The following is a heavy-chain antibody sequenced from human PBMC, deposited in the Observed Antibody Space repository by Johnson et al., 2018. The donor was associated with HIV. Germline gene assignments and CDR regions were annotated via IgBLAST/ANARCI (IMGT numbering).Heavy chain of an antibody. J-gene: IGHJ3*02. CDR2: IRYDGSNK. V-gene: IGHV3-30*02. CDR1: GFTFSSYG. CDR3: AKDQWELLADDEDAFDI. D-gene: IGHD1-26*01. Sequence: VQLVESGGGVVQPGGSLRLSCAASGFTFSSYGMHWVRQAPGKGLEWVAFIRYDGSNKYYADSVKGRFTISRDNSKNTLYLQMNSLRAEDTAVYYCAKDQWELLADDEDAFDIWGQGTMVTVSS.